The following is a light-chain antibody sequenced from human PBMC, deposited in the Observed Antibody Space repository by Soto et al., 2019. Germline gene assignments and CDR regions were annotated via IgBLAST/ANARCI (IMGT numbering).Light chain of an antibody. CDR2: DAS. Sequence: DIQMTQSPSILSASVGDRVTITCRASQTIRNWLAWYQLKPGKAPKLLLYDASTLERGVPSRFGGSGSGTEFTLTISNLQPDDFATYFCQQYNNYPRTFGQGTKVDIK. CDR1: QTIRNW. CDR3: QQYNNYPRT. J-gene: IGKJ1*01. V-gene: IGKV1-5*01.